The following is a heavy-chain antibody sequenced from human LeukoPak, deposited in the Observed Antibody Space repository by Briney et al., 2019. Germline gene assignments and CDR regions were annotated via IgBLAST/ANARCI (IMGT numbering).Heavy chain of an antibody. V-gene: IGHV5-51*01. D-gene: IGHD3-10*01. CDR1: GYSFSSYW. Sequence: GESLKISCKGSGYSFSSYWIGWVRQMPGKGLEWMGVIYPSDSDTRYSLSFQGQVTISADKSISTAYLQWSSLKASDTAMYYCARSGYFASGSYVDYWGQGTLVTVSS. J-gene: IGHJ4*02. CDR3: ARSGYFASGSYVDY. CDR2: IYPSDSDT.